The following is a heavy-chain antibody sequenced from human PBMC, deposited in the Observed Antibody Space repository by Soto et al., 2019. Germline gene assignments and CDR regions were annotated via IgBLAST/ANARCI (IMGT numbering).Heavy chain of an antibody. CDR2: IYDSGNT. J-gene: IGHJ4*02. Sequence: SETLSLTCTVSGGSVSSGGNYWRWLRQLPGKGLEWLGYIYDSGNTYYNPSLKSRVTISEDTSKNHFSLRLSSVTAADTAVYFCARDPTIFGVVENWGQGTLVTVSS. CDR1: GGSVSSGGNY. V-gene: IGHV4-31*03. CDR3: ARDPTIFGVVEN. D-gene: IGHD3-3*01.